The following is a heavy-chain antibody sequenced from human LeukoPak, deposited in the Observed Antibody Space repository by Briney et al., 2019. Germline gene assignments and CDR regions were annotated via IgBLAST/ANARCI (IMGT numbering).Heavy chain of an antibody. Sequence: SETLSLTCTVSGESISGFYWTWIRQPPGKGLEWIGEINHIGSTNYNPSLKSRVTISVDPSKNQFSLKLSSVTAADTAMYYCARIGFGELGADYWGQGTLVTVSS. CDR1: GESISGFY. V-gene: IGHV4-34*01. D-gene: IGHD3-10*01. J-gene: IGHJ4*02. CDR2: INHIGST. CDR3: ARIGFGELGADY.